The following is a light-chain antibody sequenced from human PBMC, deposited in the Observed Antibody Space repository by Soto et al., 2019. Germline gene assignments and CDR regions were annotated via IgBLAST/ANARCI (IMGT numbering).Light chain of an antibody. CDR3: QQYNRLLA. J-gene: IGKJ1*01. V-gene: IGKV1-5*03. Sequence: DIPMTQSPSTLHTSVGDRVTIACRASQSISRWLAWYQQKPGKAPKLLIYQASSLESGVPSRFSGSGSGTVFSFTISSLQANDFATYYCQQYNRLLAFGHGTKVDIK. CDR2: QAS. CDR1: QSISRW.